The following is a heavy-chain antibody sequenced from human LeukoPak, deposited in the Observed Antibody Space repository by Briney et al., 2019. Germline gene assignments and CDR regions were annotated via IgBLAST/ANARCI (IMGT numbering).Heavy chain of an antibody. J-gene: IGHJ4*02. CDR1: GFTFSSYS. D-gene: IGHD2-15*01. Sequence: GGSLRLSCAASGFTFSSYSMNWVRQAPGKGLEWVSSISSSSSYIYYADSVKGRFTISRDNAKNSLYLQMNSLRAEDTAVYYCARSRIEILGTYYFDYWGQGTLDTVSS. CDR2: ISSSSSYI. V-gene: IGHV3-21*01. CDR3: ARSRIEILGTYYFDY.